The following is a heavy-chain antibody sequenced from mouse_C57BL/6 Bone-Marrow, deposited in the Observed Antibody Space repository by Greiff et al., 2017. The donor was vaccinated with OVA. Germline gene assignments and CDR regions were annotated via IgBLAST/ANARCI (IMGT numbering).Heavy chain of an antibody. CDR2: SRNKANDYTT. CDR3: ARDGGGTGTKGNYFDY. V-gene: IGHV7-1*01. Sequence: EVKLVESGGGLVQSGRSLRLSCATSGFTFSDFYMEWVRQAPGKGLEWIAASRNKANDYTTEYSASVKGRFIVSRDTSQSILYLQMNALRAEDTAIYYCARDGGGTGTKGNYFDYWGQGTTLTVSS. CDR1: GFTFSDFY. J-gene: IGHJ2*01. D-gene: IGHD4-1*01.